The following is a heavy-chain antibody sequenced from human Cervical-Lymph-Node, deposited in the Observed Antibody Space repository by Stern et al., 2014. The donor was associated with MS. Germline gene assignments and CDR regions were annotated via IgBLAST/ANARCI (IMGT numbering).Heavy chain of an antibody. J-gene: IGHJ4*02. D-gene: IGHD1-1*01. CDR3: ARDTSSPERSDW. CDR2: ISNVESS. CDR1: GFTVSRDY. V-gene: IGHV3-53*01. Sequence: EDQLVESGGGVLQPGGSLRLSCTASGFTVSRDYMTWVRQAPGKGLEWVALISNVESSFSTYYVKGRFTISRDDSKNTVYLHMTSLRAEDTAMYYCARDTSSPERSDWWGQGTLVTVSS.